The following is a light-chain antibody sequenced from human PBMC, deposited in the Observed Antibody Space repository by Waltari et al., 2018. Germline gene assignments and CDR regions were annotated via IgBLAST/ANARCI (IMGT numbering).Light chain of an antibody. CDR3: HSRVVSNVRGA. CDR1: SLRRYD. CDR2: GKD. Sequence: SSELIQDPAVSVALGQTVRIQCQGDSLRRYDASWYQQKPGQAPILVIYGKDNRPSGIPDRFSGSTSGNTASLTITGSQAEDEADYYCHSRVVSNVRGAFGGGTKLTVL. V-gene: IGLV3-19*01. J-gene: IGLJ2*01.